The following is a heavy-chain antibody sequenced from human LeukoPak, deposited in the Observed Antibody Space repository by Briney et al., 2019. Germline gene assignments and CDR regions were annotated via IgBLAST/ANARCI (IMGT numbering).Heavy chain of an antibody. CDR1: GYTFTGYY. V-gene: IGHV1-2*02. Sequence: GASVKVSCKASGYTFTGYYMYWVRQAPGQGLEWMGWINPNSGGTNCAQKFQGRVTMTRVTSVNTAYMELSRLRSDDTAVYYCARDSLHVYYYDSTGYVRGAFDIWGQGTMVTVSS. CDR3: ARDSLHVYYYDSTGYVRGAFDI. J-gene: IGHJ3*02. D-gene: IGHD3-22*01. CDR2: INPNSGGT.